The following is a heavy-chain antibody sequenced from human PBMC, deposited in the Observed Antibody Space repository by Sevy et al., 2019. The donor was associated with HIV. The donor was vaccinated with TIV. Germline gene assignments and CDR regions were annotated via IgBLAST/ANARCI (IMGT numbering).Heavy chain of an antibody. Sequence: ASVKVSCKVSGYTLNKLSMHWVRQAPGKGLEWMGSFDPEDGETFYAQKFQGRVTMTEDTSTDTVYMELSNLRSEDTAVYYCAATKDYYESIGPPFDYWGQGTLVTVSS. V-gene: IGHV1-24*01. J-gene: IGHJ4*02. D-gene: IGHD3-22*01. CDR1: GYTLNKLS. CDR3: AATKDYYESIGPPFDY. CDR2: FDPEDGET.